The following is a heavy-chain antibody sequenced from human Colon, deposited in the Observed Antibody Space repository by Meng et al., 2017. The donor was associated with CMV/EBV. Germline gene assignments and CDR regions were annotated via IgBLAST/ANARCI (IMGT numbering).Heavy chain of an antibody. CDR1: SSYD. CDR2: GRDSEGET. Sequence: SSYDMSWGRKAAGEGLRWNARGRDSEGETCYEGAEEGRYTISRDNRRNTVYLQMNRLTAEETAMYDCAKTVTNVIAVAGRGLFDPWGRGTLVTVSS. D-gene: IGHD6-19*01. CDR3: AKTVTNVIAVAGRGLFDP. V-gene: IGHV3-23*01. J-gene: IGHJ5*02.